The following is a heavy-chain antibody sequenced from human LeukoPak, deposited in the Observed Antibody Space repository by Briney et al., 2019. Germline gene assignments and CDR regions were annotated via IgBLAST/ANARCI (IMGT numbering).Heavy chain of an antibody. J-gene: IGHJ6*02. CDR1: GGSISSSSCY. CDR2: IYYSGST. V-gene: IGHV4-39*01. CDR3: ARHEGPPPYYYGMDV. Sequence: PSETLSLTCTVSGGSISSSSCYWGWIRQPPGKGLEWIGSIYYSGSTYYNPSLKSRVTISVDTSKNQFSLKLSSVTAADTAVYYCARHEGPPPYYYGMDVWGQGTTVTVSS.